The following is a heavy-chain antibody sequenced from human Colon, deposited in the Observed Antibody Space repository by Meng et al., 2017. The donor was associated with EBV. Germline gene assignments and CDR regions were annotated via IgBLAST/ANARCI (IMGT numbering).Heavy chain of an antibody. Sequence: QVQLVQSGSWVKKPGASVKVSCKASGTTFTRHAINWVRQAPGQGLEWMGWMNTKTGNPTYAQGFTGRFVFSLDTSVSTAYLQISSLKAEDTAMYYCARDDNGAPDYWGQGTLVTVSS. CDR2: MNTKTGNP. CDR3: ARDDNGAPDY. CDR1: GTTFTRHA. V-gene: IGHV7-4-1*02. J-gene: IGHJ4*02. D-gene: IGHD1-14*01.